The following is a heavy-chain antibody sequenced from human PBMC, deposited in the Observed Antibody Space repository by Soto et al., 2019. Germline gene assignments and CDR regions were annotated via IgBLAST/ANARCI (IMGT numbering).Heavy chain of an antibody. J-gene: IGHJ6*01. Sequence: SDTLSLTGAVHGGSFSGYYWSWMRRPPGKGLGWIGEINHRGSTNYNPSLKSRVTISVDTSKNQFSLKLSSVTAADTAVYYCARTPYYDFGSGYYRTYYMRYVGGQGTTVTVAS. CDR3: ARTPYYDFGSGYYRTYYMRYV. V-gene: IGHV4-34*01. CDR2: INHRGST. CDR1: GGSFSGYY. D-gene: IGHD3-3*01.